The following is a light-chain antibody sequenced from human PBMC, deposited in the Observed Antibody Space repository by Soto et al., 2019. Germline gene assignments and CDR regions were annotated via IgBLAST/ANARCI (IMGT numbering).Light chain of an antibody. CDR3: QQYRSSPFT. Sequence: DIVMTQSPDSLAVSLGERATINCKSSQSVLYNSNNKNYLAWYQQKPGQAPKMLIYCASTRESGVPDRFSGSGSGTNFSLTVSSLQAEDVAVYYCQQYRSSPFTFGPGTKVDI. CDR2: CAS. CDR1: QSVLYNSNNKNY. V-gene: IGKV4-1*01. J-gene: IGKJ3*01.